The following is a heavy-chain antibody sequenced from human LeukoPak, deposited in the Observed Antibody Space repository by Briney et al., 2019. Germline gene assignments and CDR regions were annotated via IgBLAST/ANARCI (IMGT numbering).Heavy chain of an antibody. V-gene: IGHV3-66*01. CDR2: IYSAGTT. CDR1: GFTVSDNY. CDR3: ARAQGGKIQLWDYSFDY. Sequence: GGSLRLSCAASGFTVSDNYISWVRQAPGKGLEWVALIYSAGTTHADSVRGRFTISRDKSKNMLYLQMNSLRAEDTAVYFCARAQGGKIQLWDYSFDYWGQGTLVTVSS. D-gene: IGHD5-18*01. J-gene: IGHJ4*02.